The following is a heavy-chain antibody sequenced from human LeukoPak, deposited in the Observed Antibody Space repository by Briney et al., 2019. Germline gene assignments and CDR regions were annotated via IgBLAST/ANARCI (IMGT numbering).Heavy chain of an antibody. CDR3: ARGVTSWPQGPYHFDY. V-gene: IGHV3-30*02. D-gene: IGHD2-2*01. J-gene: IGHJ4*02. CDR1: GFTFSDYA. CDR2: IQSNGNEK. Sequence: GGSLRLSCAVSGFTFSDYAMHWVRQAPGKGLEWVASIQSNGNEKYSSDSLKGRFTISRDNSKNTLYLQMNTVRPEDTAVFYCARGVTSWPQGPYHFDYWGQGILITISS.